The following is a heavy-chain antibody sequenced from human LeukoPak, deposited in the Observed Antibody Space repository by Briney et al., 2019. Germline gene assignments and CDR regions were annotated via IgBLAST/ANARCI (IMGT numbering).Heavy chain of an antibody. CDR3: ARAGKGYSGYDPWYFDY. J-gene: IGHJ4*02. CDR2: ISYDGSNK. Sequence: GGSLRLSCAASGFTFSSHAMHWVRQAPGKGLEWVAVISYDGSNKYYADSVKGRFTISRDNSKNTLYLQMNSLRAEDTAVYYCARAGKGYSGYDPWYFDYWGQGTLVTVSS. D-gene: IGHD5-12*01. V-gene: IGHV3-30-3*01. CDR1: GFTFSSHA.